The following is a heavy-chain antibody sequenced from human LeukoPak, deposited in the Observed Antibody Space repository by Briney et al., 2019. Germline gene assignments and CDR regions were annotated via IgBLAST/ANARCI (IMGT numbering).Heavy chain of an antibody. J-gene: IGHJ4*02. CDR1: GGSISSYY. Sequence: NPSETLSLTCTVSGGSISSYYWSWIRQPPGKGLEWIGYIYYSGSTNYNPSLKSRVTISVDTSKNQFSLKLSSVTAADSAVYYCARLDGGNSPFDYWGQGTLVTVSS. V-gene: IGHV4-59*08. D-gene: IGHD4-23*01. CDR2: IYYSGST. CDR3: ARLDGGNSPFDY.